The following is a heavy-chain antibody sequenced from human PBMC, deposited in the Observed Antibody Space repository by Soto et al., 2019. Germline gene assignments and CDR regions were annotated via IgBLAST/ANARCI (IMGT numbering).Heavy chain of an antibody. V-gene: IGHV4-31*03. Sequence: QVQLQESGPGLVKPSQTLSLTCTVPGGSISSGDYYWSWIRQHPGKGLEWIGHIYNSGSTYYNPSLNGRVTISLDTSKNQSSLTTNSVTAADTAVYYCARVSYSWCPRYYYSGMDVWGQGTTVTVSS. CDR2: IYNSGST. CDR3: ARVSYSWCPRYYYSGMDV. J-gene: IGHJ6*02. D-gene: IGHD6-13*01. CDR1: GGSISSGDYY.